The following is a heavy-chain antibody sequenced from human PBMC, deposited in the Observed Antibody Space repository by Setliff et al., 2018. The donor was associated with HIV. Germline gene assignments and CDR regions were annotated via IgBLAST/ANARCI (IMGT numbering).Heavy chain of an antibody. Sequence: SETLSLTCSVSGGPVSPFSWTWVRQSPGKGLEWIGYLYISGNTDHNPSLRGRVTISRDTSKNEFSLILSSVTAADAGVYFCARVIKSALLNWGRGTMVTVSS. CDR2: LYISGNT. CDR3: ARVIKSALLN. J-gene: IGHJ4*02. V-gene: IGHV4-59*02. CDR1: GGPVSPFS.